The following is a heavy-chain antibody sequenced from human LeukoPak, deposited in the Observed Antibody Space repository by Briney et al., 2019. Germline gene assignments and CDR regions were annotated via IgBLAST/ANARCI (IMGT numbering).Heavy chain of an antibody. Sequence: SETLSLTCTVSGASVSGSPYYWGWIRQPPGKGLEWIGSIYSSGSTYYNASLQSRVTISIETSKNQISLRLNSVTAADTAIYYCARSGGYGLIDYWGQGTLVTVSS. D-gene: IGHD1-26*01. CDR1: GASVSGSPYY. J-gene: IGHJ4*02. V-gene: IGHV4-39*01. CDR2: IYSSGST. CDR3: ARSGGYGLIDY.